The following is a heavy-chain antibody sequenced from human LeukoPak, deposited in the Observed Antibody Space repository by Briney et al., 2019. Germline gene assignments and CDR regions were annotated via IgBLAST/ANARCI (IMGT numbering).Heavy chain of an antibody. J-gene: IGHJ4*02. CDR3: ARETYCGGDCYNIDY. V-gene: IGHV4-31*03. CDR1: GGSISSGGYY. D-gene: IGHD2-21*02. Sequence: PSETLSLTCTVSGGSISSGGYYWSWIRQHPGKGLEWIGYIYYSGSTYYNPSLKSRVTISVDTSKNQFSLKLSSVTAADTAVYYCARETYCGGDCYNIDYWGQGTLVTVSS. CDR2: IYYSGST.